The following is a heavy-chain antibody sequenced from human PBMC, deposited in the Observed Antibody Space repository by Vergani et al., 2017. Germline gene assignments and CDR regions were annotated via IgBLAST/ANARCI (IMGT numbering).Heavy chain of an antibody. CDR2: IKQDGSEK. J-gene: IGHJ4*02. Sequence: EVQLVESGGGLVQPGGSLRLSCAASGFTFSSYWMSWVRQAPGKGLEWVANIKQDGSEKYYVDSVKGRFTISRDNAKTSLYLQMNSLRAEDTAVYYCARPLGSGSYMYWGQGTLVTVSS. CDR1: GFTFSSYW. V-gene: IGHV3-7*01. CDR3: ARPLGSGSYMY. D-gene: IGHD3-10*01.